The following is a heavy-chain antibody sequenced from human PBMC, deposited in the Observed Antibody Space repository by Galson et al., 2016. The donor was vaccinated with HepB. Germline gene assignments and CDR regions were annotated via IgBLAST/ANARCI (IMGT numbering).Heavy chain of an antibody. Sequence: TLSLTCSVSGGSISSTNYYWSWIRQPPGQGLEWIGYIYYSGSSHYNPSLQSRFGISLDTSKNQFSLRLSSVTAADTAVYYCARGRDGSGSYYNYYYYGLDVWGQGTTVTVSS. CDR3: ARGRDGSGSYYNYYYYGLDV. V-gene: IGHV4-30-4*01. J-gene: IGHJ6*02. D-gene: IGHD3-10*01. CDR1: GGSISSTNYY. CDR2: IYYSGSS.